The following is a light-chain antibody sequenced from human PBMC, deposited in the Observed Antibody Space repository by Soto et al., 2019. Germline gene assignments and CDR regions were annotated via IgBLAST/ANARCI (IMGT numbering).Light chain of an antibody. Sequence: DIQMTQSPSTLSASVGDRVSITCRASQSISRQLAWYQQKPGKAPNLLIYQASNLETGVPSRFTGSGSGTXXXXXXXXXQPDXXXTXXXLQYQSYWTFGQGTKVEVK. CDR2: QAS. CDR1: QSISRQ. V-gene: IGKV1-5*03. J-gene: IGKJ1*01. CDR3: LQYQSYWT.